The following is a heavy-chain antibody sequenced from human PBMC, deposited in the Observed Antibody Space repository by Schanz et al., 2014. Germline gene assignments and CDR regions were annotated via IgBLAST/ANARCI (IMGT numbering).Heavy chain of an antibody. CDR3: ARGTMPGTFDI. CDR2: ITPSGGST. V-gene: IGHV1-46*01. D-gene: IGHD2-2*01. CDR1: GYTFTRYY. J-gene: IGHJ3*02. Sequence: QVQLVQSGAEVKKPGASVKVSCKASGYTFTRYYIHWVRQAPGQGLEWMGIITPSGGSTNYAQKLQGRVTMTRDTSTSTVYMELSSLRSEDTALYYCARGTMPGTFDIWGQGTMVTVSS.